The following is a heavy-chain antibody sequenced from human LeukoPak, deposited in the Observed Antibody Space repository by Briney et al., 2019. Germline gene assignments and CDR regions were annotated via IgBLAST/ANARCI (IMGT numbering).Heavy chain of an antibody. CDR2: ISYDGSNK. CDR1: GFTFSSYG. CDR3: AKDKSSIAVAAYFDY. Sequence: PGGSLRLSCAASGFTFSSYGMHWVRQAPGKGLEWVAVISYDGSNKYYADSVKGRFTISRDNSKNTLYLQMNSLRAEDTAVYYCAKDKSSIAVAAYFDYWGQGTLVTVSS. J-gene: IGHJ4*02. D-gene: IGHD6-19*01. V-gene: IGHV3-30*18.